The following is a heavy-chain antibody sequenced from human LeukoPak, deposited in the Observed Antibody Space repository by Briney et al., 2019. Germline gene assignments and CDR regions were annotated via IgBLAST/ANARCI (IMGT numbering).Heavy chain of an antibody. Sequence: GSLRLSCAASGCTFSIYAMGWVRQAPGTGLEWVSTVSSSGGDTYYADSVKGRFTISRDNSKNTLFLQMNSLRADDAAVYSCARRGSGSPYFFDYWGQGSLVTVSS. V-gene: IGHV3-23*01. CDR1: GCTFSIYA. J-gene: IGHJ4*02. D-gene: IGHD3-10*01. CDR3: ARRGSGSPYFFDY. CDR2: VSSSGGDT.